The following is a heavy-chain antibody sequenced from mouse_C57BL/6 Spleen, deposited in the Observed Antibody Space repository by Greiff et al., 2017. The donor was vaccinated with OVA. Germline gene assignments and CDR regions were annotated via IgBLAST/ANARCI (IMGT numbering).Heavy chain of an antibody. J-gene: IGHJ3*01. D-gene: IGHD4-1*01. CDR1: GFTFSSYT. V-gene: IGHV5-9*01. CDR3: ARLLTGRGAWFAY. CDR2: ISGGGGNT. Sequence: EVNVVESGGGLVKPGGSLKLSCAASGFTFSSYTMSWVRQTPEKRLEWVATISGGGGNTYYPDSVKGRFTISRDNAKNTLYLQMSSLRSEDTALYYCARLLTGRGAWFAYWGQGTLVTVSA.